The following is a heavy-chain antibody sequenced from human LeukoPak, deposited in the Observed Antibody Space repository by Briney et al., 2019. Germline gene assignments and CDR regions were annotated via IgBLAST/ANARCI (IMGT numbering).Heavy chain of an antibody. J-gene: IGHJ3*02. CDR1: GFIVSSNY. D-gene: IGHD3-22*01. V-gene: IGHV3-53*04. Sequence: GGSLRLSCAASGFIVSSNYMSWVRQAPGKGLEWVSSIYSGGSTYYPDSVKGRYTISRHNPNTLCLQMNSLKPEDTAVYYCARIRLDYSETRIDSFDIWGQGTMVTVSS. CDR3: ARIRLDYSETRIDSFDI. CDR2: IYSGGST.